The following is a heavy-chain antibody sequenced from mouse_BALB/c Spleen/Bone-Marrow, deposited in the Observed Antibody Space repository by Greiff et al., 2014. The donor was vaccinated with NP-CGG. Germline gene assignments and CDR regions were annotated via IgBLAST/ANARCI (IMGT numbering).Heavy chain of an antibody. J-gene: IGHJ4*01. D-gene: IGHD2-1*01. CDR2: ISNLAYSI. CDR1: GFTFSDYG. CDR3: ATIYYGNSYAIDY. Sequence: DVHLVESGGGLVQPGGSRKLSCAASGFTFSDYGMAWVRQAPGKGPEWVAFISNLAYSIYYADTVTGRFTISRENAKNALYLEMSSLRSEDTAMYYCATIYYGNSYAIDYWGQGTSVTVSS. V-gene: IGHV5-15*02.